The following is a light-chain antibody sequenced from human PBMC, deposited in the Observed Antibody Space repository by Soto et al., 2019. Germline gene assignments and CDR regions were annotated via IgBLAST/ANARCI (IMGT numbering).Light chain of an antibody. V-gene: IGKV1-27*01. Sequence: DIQITQSPSSLSASVGDRVTITCRASQGISNYLAWYQQKPGKVTKLLIYDASTLQTGVPSRVSGSGSGTDVTLTISSLQPEDVATYYCQQYNSAPRTFGQGTKVDIK. J-gene: IGKJ1*01. CDR1: QGISNY. CDR2: DAS. CDR3: QQYNSAPRT.